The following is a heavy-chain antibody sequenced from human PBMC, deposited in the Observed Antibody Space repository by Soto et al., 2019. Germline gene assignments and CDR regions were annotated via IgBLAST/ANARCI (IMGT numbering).Heavy chain of an antibody. D-gene: IGHD3-10*01. CDR3: ARSVGGSNVNFDY. V-gene: IGHV1-8*01. CDR2: MNPDSGNT. CDR1: GYTFTSYD. J-gene: IGHJ4*02. Sequence: XSVKVSCKASGYTFTSYDINWVRQATGQGPEWMGWMNPDSGNTGYVQKFQGRVTMTRNTAISTAYMELSSLRSEDTAVYYCARSVGGSNVNFDYWGQGTLVTAPQ.